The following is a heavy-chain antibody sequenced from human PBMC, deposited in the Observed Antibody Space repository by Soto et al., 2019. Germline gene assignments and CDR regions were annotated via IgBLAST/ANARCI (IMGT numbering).Heavy chain of an antibody. V-gene: IGHV3-33*01. CDR3: AGVTVTTSDY. CDR2: LWYDGSNK. CDR1: GFTFSSYG. J-gene: IGHJ4*02. D-gene: IGHD4-17*01. Sequence: GGSLRLSCAASGFTFSSYGMHWVRQAPGKGLEWVEVLWYDGSNKYYADSVKGRFTISRDNAKNTLYLQMNCLTAEDTAVYYCAGVTVTTSDYWGQGTLVTVSS.